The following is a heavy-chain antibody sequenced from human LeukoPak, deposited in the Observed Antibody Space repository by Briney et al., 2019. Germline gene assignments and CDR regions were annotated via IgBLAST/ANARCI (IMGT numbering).Heavy chain of an antibody. V-gene: IGHV1-2*02. CDR1: GYRFTRSY. J-gene: IGHJ4*02. CDR3: AKGPSHYYLDF. CDR2: INPDSGAT. Sequence: ASVKVSCKAFGYRFTRSYMHWVRQAPGQGLEWMGWINPDSGATNYAQKFQGRITFTRDTSVTTAYLEVSNLRSDDTALFYCAKGPSHYYLDFWGQGTLVAVSS.